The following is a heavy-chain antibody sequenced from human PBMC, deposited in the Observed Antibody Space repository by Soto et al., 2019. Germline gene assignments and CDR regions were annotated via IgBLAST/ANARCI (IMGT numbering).Heavy chain of an antibody. CDR1: GGTFSTYH. V-gene: IGHV1-69*02. J-gene: IGHJ4*02. CDR2: IIPILGIE. CDR3: TSGRHCTTSRCYPYFDN. D-gene: IGHD2-8*01. Sequence: QVQLMQSGAEVKKPGSSVKVSCKASGGTFSTYHINWVRQAPGQGLEWMGRIIPILGIENYAQKFQGRVAITADKSTSTTYMELSSLRSEDTAIYYCTSGRHCTTSRCYPYFDNWGQGILVTVSS.